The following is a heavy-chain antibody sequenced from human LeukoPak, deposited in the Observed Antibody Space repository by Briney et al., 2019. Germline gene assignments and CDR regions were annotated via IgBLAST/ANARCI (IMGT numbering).Heavy chain of an antibody. J-gene: IGHJ4*02. D-gene: IGHD1-7*01. CDR2: IYYRGRT. V-gene: IGHV4-39*01. CDR3: ASRSITRTTGDY. CDR1: GGFLCRSSEY. Sequence: SETLSLTCTVSGGFLCRSSEYWGSSRQPPGRGLECVVGIYYRGRTYYNPCLTSRATLSQYTSQNVFSLKLPSVTAADTAVYYCASRSITRTTGDYWGQGTLVTVS.